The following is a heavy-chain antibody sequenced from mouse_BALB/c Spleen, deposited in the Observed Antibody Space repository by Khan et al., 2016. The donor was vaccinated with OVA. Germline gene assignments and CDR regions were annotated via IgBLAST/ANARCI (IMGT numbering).Heavy chain of an antibody. CDR2: IIYTGYT. Sequence: VQLKESGHSLVKPSQTLSLTCSVTGDSITSGYWNWIRKFPGNKLEYMGYIIYTGYTYYNPSLQSRLSITRQPSKNPYYLQLNSESDEDTATYYCARSTYRYAFVYWGQGTLVTVSA. V-gene: IGHV3-8*02. CDR3: ARSTYRYAFVY. CDR1: GDSITSGY. D-gene: IGHD2-14*01. J-gene: IGHJ3*01.